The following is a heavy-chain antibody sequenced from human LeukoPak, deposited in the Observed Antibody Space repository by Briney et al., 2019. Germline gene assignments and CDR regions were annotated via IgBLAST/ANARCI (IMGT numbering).Heavy chain of an antibody. V-gene: IGHV3-48*04. Sequence: AGGSLRLSCVASGFSSSSYGMHWVRQAPGKGLEWISGINNYGGGMTYADSVKGRFTISRDNAKNSVYLQMSSLRSEDTAVYHCAVSPRTPVSAWGQGTLVMVSS. J-gene: IGHJ1*01. CDR2: INNYGGGM. D-gene: IGHD5/OR15-5a*01. CDR1: GFSSSSYG. CDR3: AVSPRTPVSA.